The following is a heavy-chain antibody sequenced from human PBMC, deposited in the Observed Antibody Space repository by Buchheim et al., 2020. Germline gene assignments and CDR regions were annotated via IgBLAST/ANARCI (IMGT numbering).Heavy chain of an antibody. V-gene: IGHV3-48*01. Sequence: EVQLVESGGGLVQPGGSLRLSCAASGFSFSSYTMNWVRQAPGKGLEWVSYIGSSGSAKYYADSVKGRFTISSDNANNSLYLPMNSLRVEDTAVYYCARSRTAGTYYFDYWGQGAL. CDR1: GFSFSSYT. CDR2: IGSSGSAK. J-gene: IGHJ4*02. D-gene: IGHD6-19*01. CDR3: ARSRTAGTYYFDY.